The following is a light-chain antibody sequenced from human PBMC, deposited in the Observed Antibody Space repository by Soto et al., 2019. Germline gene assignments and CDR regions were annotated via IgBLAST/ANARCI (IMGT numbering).Light chain of an antibody. J-gene: IGLJ3*02. V-gene: IGLV2-14*01. CDR3: FSYTRSGTGV. Sequence: QSALTQPASVSGSPGQSITISCTATSSDVGGYNHVSWYQQHPGKVPQLMIYDVAIRPSGVSSRFSGSKSGNTASLTISGLQAEDEANYYSFSYTRSGTGVFGGGTKVTVL. CDR1: SSDVGGYNH. CDR2: DVA.